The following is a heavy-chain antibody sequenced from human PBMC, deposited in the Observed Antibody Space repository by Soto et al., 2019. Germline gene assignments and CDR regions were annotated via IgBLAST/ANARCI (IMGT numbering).Heavy chain of an antibody. CDR2: VDWDDDK. V-gene: IGHV2-70*04. D-gene: IGHD5-12*01. CDR1: GFSLSTSGMR. CDR3: AGITSAYGYGRNL. J-gene: IGHJ6*02. Sequence: GPTLVNPTQTLTLTYTFSGFSLSTSGMRVSWIRHPPGKALEWLARVDWDDDKFYSTSLKTRLTISKDTSKNQVVLTMTKMVNVDTATYYWAGITSAYGYGRNLWGQGTT.